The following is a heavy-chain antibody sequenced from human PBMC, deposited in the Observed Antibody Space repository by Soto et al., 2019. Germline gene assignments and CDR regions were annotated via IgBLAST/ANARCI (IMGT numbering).Heavy chain of an antibody. Sequence: EVQLVESGGGLVQPGGSLRLSCVASGFTFSSNWMHWFRQVPGRGLVWVSRINEDGSRTNYADSVMGRFTVSRDNAKNTLYLQMNSLRADDTAVYYCARDGEGYCGQGTLVTVSS. D-gene: IGHD2-21*01. CDR1: GFTFSSNW. J-gene: IGHJ4*02. CDR3: ARDGEGY. V-gene: IGHV3-74*01. CDR2: INEDGSRT.